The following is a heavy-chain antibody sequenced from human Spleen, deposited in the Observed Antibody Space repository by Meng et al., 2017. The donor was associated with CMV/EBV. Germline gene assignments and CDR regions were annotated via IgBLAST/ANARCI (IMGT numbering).Heavy chain of an antibody. Sequence: GGSLRLSCAASGFAFSSYALHWVRRAPGKGLEWVSAIGTGGDTYYADSVMGRFTISRDNAKRSLFLQMNSLRAEDTAVYYCARVGEPSIVLVPAAIDYWGQGIVVTVSS. CDR1: GFAFSSYA. J-gene: IGHJ4*02. V-gene: IGHV3-47*01. CDR2: IGTGGDT. D-gene: IGHD2-2*01. CDR3: ARVGEPSIVLVPAAIDY.